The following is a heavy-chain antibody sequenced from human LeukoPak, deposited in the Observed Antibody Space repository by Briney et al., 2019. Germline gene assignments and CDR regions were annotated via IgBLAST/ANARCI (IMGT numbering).Heavy chain of an antibody. CDR3: AKDYQGSAASSWLLVF. V-gene: IGHV3-23*01. J-gene: IGHJ1*01. CDR2: ISSSGGST. CDR1: GFMFRSYA. Sequence: GGSLRLSCAASGFMFRSYAIRWVRQAPGKRLEWVSAISSSGGSTNYADSVKGRFTISRDKSKNTLYLQMDSLRAEDTAVYYCAKDYQGSAASSWLLVFWGEGTLLTVSS. D-gene: IGHD2-2*01.